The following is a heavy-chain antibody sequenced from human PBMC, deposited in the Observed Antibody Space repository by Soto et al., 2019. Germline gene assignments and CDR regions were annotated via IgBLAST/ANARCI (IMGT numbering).Heavy chain of an antibody. J-gene: IGHJ4*02. V-gene: IGHV1-2*04. D-gene: IGHD3-10*01. Sequence: APVKVSCKASGYTFTGYYMHWVRQDPGQGLEWMGWINPNSGGTNYAQKFQGWVTMTRDTSISTAYMELSRLRSDDTAVYYCARSMVRGLGLDYWGQGTLVTVSS. CDR3: ARSMVRGLGLDY. CDR2: INPNSGGT. CDR1: GYTFTGYY.